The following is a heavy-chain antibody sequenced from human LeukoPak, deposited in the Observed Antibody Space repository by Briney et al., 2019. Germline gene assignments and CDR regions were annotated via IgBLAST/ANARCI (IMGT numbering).Heavy chain of an antibody. Sequence: PSETVSLTCTVCGGFNSPYYWTWLRQPPAKGMEGIGDIHYSGNNNYNHSLKSRVTISLDTSKNQFSLKLRSVTAADTAVYYCARDRLGLPPDYWGRGTLVTVSS. CDR3: ARDRLGLPPDY. V-gene: IGHV4-59*01. J-gene: IGHJ4*02. CDR2: IHYSGNN. D-gene: IGHD5-18*01. CDR1: GGFNSPYY.